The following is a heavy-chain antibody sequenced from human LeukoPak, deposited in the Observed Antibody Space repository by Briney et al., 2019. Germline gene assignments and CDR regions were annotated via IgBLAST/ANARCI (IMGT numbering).Heavy chain of an antibody. Sequence: GASVKVSCKASGYTFTCYYMHWVRQAPGQGLEWMGWINPNSGCTNYAQKFQGRVTMTRDTSISTAYMELSRLRSDDTAVYYCARGDPIGYCSSTSCAYFDYWGQGTLVTVSS. J-gene: IGHJ4*02. CDR3: ARGDPIGYCSSTSCAYFDY. D-gene: IGHD2-2*01. V-gene: IGHV1-2*02. CDR2: INPNSGCT. CDR1: GYTFTCYY.